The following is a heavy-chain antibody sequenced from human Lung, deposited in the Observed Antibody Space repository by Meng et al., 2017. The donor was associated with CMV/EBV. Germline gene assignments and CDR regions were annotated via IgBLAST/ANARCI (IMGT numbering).Heavy chain of an antibody. CDR1: GFTFSSYW. D-gene: IGHD1-26*01. Sequence: CADSGFTFSSYWMTWVRQAPGKGLEWLASIKEEGSEKYYVDSVKGRFTISRDNAKNSLYLQMDSLRAEDTAVYYCARDKYSGTHSFDYWGQGTLVTVSS. V-gene: IGHV3-7*01. CDR2: IKEEGSEK. J-gene: IGHJ4*02. CDR3: ARDKYSGTHSFDY.